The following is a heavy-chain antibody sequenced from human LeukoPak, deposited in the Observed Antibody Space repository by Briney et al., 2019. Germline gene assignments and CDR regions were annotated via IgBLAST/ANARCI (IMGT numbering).Heavy chain of an antibody. CDR2: LYPSRGT. D-gene: IGHD6-19*01. V-gene: IGHV4-30-2*01. CDR1: GGSITSDGYS. Sequence: SQTLSLTCVVSGGSITSDGYSWNWIRQPPGKGLEWIGYLYPSRGTFYNPSLRSRVSILVDRSKNQFSLNLNSVTAADTAVYYCARDCSVTGYWYFDLWGPGTLVTVSS. J-gene: IGHJ2*01. CDR3: ARDCSVTGYWYFDL.